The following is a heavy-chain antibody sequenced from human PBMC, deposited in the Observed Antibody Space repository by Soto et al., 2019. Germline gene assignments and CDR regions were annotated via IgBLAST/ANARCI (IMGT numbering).Heavy chain of an antibody. CDR3: AREDTAMVNWFDP. V-gene: IGHV1-69*13. CDR1: GGTFSSYA. D-gene: IGHD5-18*01. Sequence: SVKVSCKASGGTFSSYAISWVRQAPGQGLEWMGGIIPIFGTANYAQKFQGRVTITADESTSTAYMELSSLRSEDTAVYYCAREDTAMVNWFDPWGQGTLVTVSS. CDR2: IIPIFGTA. J-gene: IGHJ5*02.